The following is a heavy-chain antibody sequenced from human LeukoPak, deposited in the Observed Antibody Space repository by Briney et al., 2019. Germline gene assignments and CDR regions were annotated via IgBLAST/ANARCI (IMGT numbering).Heavy chain of an antibody. CDR1: GFTFSSYW. CDR2: IKKDGSEK. CDR3: ARHLSGVAGYTYGRGIDY. Sequence: GGSLRLSCAASGFTFSSYWMSWVRQAPGKGLEWVANIKKDGSEKYYVDSVKGRFTISRDNAKTSLFLQMNSLRAEDSAVYYCARHLSGVAGYTYGRGIDYWGQGTLVTVSS. V-gene: IGHV3-7*01. J-gene: IGHJ4*02. D-gene: IGHD5-18*01.